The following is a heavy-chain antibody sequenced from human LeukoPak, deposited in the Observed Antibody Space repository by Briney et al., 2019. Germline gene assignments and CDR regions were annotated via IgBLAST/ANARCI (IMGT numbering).Heavy chain of an antibody. V-gene: IGHV3-53*01. CDR2: IYSGGST. CDR3: ARAYDFWSGYYIDY. Sequence: PGGSLRLSCAASGFTVSSNYMSWVRQAPGKGLEWVSVIYSGGSTYYADSVKGRFTISRDNSKNTLHLQMNSLRAEDTAVYYCARAYDFWSGYYIDYWGQGTLVTVSS. D-gene: IGHD3-3*01. CDR1: GFTVSSNY. J-gene: IGHJ4*02.